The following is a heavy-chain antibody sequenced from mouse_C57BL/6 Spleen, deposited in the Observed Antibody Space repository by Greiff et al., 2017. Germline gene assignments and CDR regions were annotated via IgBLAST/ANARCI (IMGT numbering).Heavy chain of an antibody. D-gene: IGHD1-1*01. V-gene: IGHV10-3*01. CDR1: GFTFNTYA. J-gene: IGHJ2*01. CDR3: VRESIVPGSSHYFDY. CDR2: IRSKSSNYAT. Sequence: EVKVVESGGGLVQPKGSLKLSCAASGFTFNTYAMHWVRQAPGKGLEWVARIRSKSSNYATYYADSVKDRFTISRDDSQSMLYLQMNNLKTEDTAMYYCVRESIVPGSSHYFDYWGQGTTLTVSS.